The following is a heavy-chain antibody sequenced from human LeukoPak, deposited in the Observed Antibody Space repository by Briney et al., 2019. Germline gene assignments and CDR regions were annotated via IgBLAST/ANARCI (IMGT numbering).Heavy chain of an antibody. V-gene: IGHV1-18*01. Sequence: GASVKVSCKTSGYTFTSNAITWVRQAPGQGLEWIGWINPYNGARDSAQRFQDRVTMTTDTSTSTAYMELNSLRSDDTAVYYCARIQESLGGFDSWGQGALVTVSS. J-gene: IGHJ4*02. CDR2: INPYNGAR. CDR1: GYTFTSNA. D-gene: IGHD3-16*01. CDR3: ARIQESLGGFDS.